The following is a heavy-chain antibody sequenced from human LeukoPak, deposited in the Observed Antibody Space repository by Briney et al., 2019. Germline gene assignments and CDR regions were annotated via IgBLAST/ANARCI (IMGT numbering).Heavy chain of an antibody. D-gene: IGHD2-8*02. J-gene: IGHJ4*02. CDR2: IRYDGSNK. CDR1: GFTFSSYG. Sequence: PGGSLRLSCGASGFTFSSYGMHWVRQAPGKGLEWVAFIRYDGSNKYYADSVKGRFTISRDNAKKSLFLQMNSLRAGDMALYYCATGTRDGYTGGVDYWGQGTLVTVSS. CDR3: ATGTRDGYTGGVDY. V-gene: IGHV3-30*02.